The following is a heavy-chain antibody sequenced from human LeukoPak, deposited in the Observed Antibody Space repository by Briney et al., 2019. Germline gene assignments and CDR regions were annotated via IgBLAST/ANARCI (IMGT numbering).Heavy chain of an antibody. D-gene: IGHD5-12*01. Sequence: GGSLRLSCAASGFTFSSYAMSWVRQAPGKGLEWVAVISYDGRNKHYPDSVKGRFTISRDNAKNSLYLQMNSLRAEDTAVYYCARDRTASLVADWGQGTLVTVSS. CDR2: ISYDGRNK. CDR1: GFTFSSYA. V-gene: IGHV3-30*03. CDR3: ARDRTASLVAD. J-gene: IGHJ4*02.